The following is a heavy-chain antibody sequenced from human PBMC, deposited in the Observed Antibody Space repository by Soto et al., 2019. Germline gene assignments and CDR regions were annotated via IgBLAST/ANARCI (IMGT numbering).Heavy chain of an antibody. CDR2: ISAYNGNT. CDR3: ARDGDSSGYYYEDAFDI. V-gene: IGHV1-18*04. Sequence: ASVKVSCKASGYTFTSYGISWVRQAPGQGLEWMGWISAYNGNTNYAQKLQGRVTMTTDTSTSTAYMELRSLRTDDTAVYYCARDGDSSGYYYEDAFDIWGQGTMVTVSS. D-gene: IGHD3-22*01. J-gene: IGHJ3*02. CDR1: GYTFTSYG.